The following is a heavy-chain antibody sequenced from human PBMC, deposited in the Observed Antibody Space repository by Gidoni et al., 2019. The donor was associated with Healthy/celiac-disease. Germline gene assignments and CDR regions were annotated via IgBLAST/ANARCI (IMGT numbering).Heavy chain of an antibody. CDR1: GFPFSSYA. V-gene: IGHV3-23*01. J-gene: IGHJ3*02. CDR3: AKDRVANYDYVWGSYRPDAFDI. Sequence: EVQLLESGGGLVQPGGSLRLSCRASGFPFSSYAMRWVRQAPGKGLEWVSAISGSGGSTYYADSVKGRFTISRDNSKNTLYLQMNSLRAEDTAVYYCAKDRVANYDYVWGSYRPDAFDIWGQGTMVTVSS. CDR2: ISGSGGST. D-gene: IGHD3-16*02.